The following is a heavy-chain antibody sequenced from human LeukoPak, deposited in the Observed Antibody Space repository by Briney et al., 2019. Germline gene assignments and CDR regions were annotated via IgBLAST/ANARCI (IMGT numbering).Heavy chain of an antibody. CDR3: ARGPGTVGLSP. D-gene: IGHD1/OR15-1a*01. CDR2: INHSGDT. Sequence: PSETLSLTCNVSGGSFTNYYWSWIRQTTEKGLEWIGQINHSGDTSYNPSLRSRVTLSVDRSKNQFSLKVTSVTAADTGVYYCARGPGTVGLSPWGQGTLVTVSS. J-gene: IGHJ5*02. CDR1: GGSFTNYY. V-gene: IGHV4-34*01.